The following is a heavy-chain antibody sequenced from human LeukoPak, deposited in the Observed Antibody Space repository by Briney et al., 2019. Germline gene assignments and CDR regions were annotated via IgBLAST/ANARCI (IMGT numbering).Heavy chain of an antibody. D-gene: IGHD5-18*01. V-gene: IGHV3-53*01. CDR2: IYSGGST. CDR3: ARDSSEWKQLWIPGSFDY. Sequence: GGSLRLSCAASGFTVSSNYMSWVRQAPGKGLEWVSVIYSGGSTYYADSVKGRFTISRDNSKNTLYLQMNSLRAEDTAVYYCARDSSEWKQLWIPGSFDYWGQGTLVTVSS. CDR1: GFTVSSNY. J-gene: IGHJ4*02.